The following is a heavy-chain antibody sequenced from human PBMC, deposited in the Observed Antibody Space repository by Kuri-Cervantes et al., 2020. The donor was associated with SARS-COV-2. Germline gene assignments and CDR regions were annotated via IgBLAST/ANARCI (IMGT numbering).Heavy chain of an antibody. CDR3: ARSITEEGETGDFWGTVFHQPSSLLSQYYFDY. V-gene: IGHV1-2*02. J-gene: IGHJ4*02. Sequence: ASVKVSCKASGYTFTGYYMHWVRQALGQGLEWMGWINPNSGGTNYAQKFQGRVTMTRDTSTSTVYMELSSLRSEDTAVYYCARSITEEGETGDFWGTVFHQPSSLLSQYYFDYWGQGTLVTVSS. D-gene: IGHD3-3*01. CDR1: GYTFTGYY. CDR2: INPNSGGT.